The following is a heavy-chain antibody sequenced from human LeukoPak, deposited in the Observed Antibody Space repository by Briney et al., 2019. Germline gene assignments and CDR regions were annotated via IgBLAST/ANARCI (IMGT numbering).Heavy chain of an antibody. CDR2: ISGRGDRT. CDR3: AKEQSSSGFFDY. V-gene: IGHV3-23*01. Sequence: GGSLRLSCAASGFTFSSYAMSWVRQAPGKGLEWVSAISGRGDRTYYADSVKGRFTISRDNSKNTLYLQMNSLRAEDTAVYYCAKEQSSSGFFDYWGQGTLVTVRS. CDR1: GFTFSSYA. J-gene: IGHJ4*02. D-gene: IGHD6-6*01.